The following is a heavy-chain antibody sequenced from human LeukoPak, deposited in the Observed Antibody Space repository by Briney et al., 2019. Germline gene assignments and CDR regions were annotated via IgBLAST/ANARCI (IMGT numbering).Heavy chain of an antibody. CDR2: ISAYNRNT. D-gene: IGHD6-13*01. V-gene: IGHV1-18*01. J-gene: IGHJ4*02. CDR1: GYSFSTYG. Sequence: GASVTVSFKASGYSFSTYGISWVRQAPGQGLEWMGWISAYNRNTNYAQKFQGRVTMTRNTSISTAYMELSSLRSEDTAVYYCASAYSSSFGGLDYWGQGTLVTVSS. CDR3: ASAYSSSFGGLDY.